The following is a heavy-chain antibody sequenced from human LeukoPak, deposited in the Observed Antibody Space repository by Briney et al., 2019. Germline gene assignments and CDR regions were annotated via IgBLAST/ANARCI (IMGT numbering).Heavy chain of an antibody. CDR2: IYYSGST. CDR1: GGSVSSGSYY. J-gene: IGHJ4*02. CDR3: ARGDCSSTSCYLGY. Sequence: PSETLSLTCTVSGGSVSSGSYYWSWIRQPPGKGLEWIGYIYYSGSTNYNPSLKSRVTISVDTSKNQFSLKLSSVTAADTAVYYCARGDCSSTSCYLGYWGQGTPVTVSS. V-gene: IGHV4-61*01. D-gene: IGHD2-2*01.